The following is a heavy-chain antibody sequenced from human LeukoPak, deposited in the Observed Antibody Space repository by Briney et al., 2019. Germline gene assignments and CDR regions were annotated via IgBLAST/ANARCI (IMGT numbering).Heavy chain of an antibody. J-gene: IGHJ4*02. CDR2: ILYSGIL. Sequence: PSETLSLTSTVSGGSISSSSYYWGWIRQPPGSGLEWIGSILYSGILCYSPSLKSRVTISVATSKNQFSLKLTSVTAADTAVYYCARAPIAVAGAGHEYFDYWGQGTLVTVSS. CDR3: ARAPIAVAGAGHEYFDY. CDR1: GGSISSSSYY. D-gene: IGHD6-19*01. V-gene: IGHV4-39*01.